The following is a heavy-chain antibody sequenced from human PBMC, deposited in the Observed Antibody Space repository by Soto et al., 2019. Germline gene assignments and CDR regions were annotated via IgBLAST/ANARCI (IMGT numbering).Heavy chain of an antibody. V-gene: IGHV1-8*01. CDR1: GNTSTSYD. CDR3: ARGRASGSYYLLDY. CDR2: INPNSGNI. D-gene: IGHD3-10*01. Sequence: ASVKVSCKASGNTSTSYDINWVRQATGHGLEWMGWINPNSGNIGYAQKFQGRVTMTRDTAIRTAYMGVSRLRSDDTAVYYCARGRASGSYYLLDYWGQGTLVTVSS. J-gene: IGHJ4*02.